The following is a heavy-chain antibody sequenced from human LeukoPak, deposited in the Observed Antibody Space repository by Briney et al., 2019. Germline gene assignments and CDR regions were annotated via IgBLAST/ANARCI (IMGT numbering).Heavy chain of an antibody. CDR1: GFTFSSYS. CDR3: ARDRGAAPRD. CDR2: ISSSSSTI. Sequence: GTPLRLSCAASGFTFSSYSMNWVRQAPGKGLEWVSYISSSSSTIYYADSVKGRFTISRDNAKNSLYLQMNSLRAEDTAVYYCARDRGAAPRDWGQGTLVTVSS. D-gene: IGHD6-13*01. J-gene: IGHJ4*02. V-gene: IGHV3-48*04.